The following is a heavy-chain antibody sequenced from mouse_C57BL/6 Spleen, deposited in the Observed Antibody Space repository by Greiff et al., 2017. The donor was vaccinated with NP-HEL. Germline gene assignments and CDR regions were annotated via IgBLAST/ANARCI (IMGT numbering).Heavy chain of an antibody. Sequence: VQLKESGPGLVKPSQSLSLTCSVTGYSITSGYYWNWIRQFPGNKLEWMGYISYDGSNNYNPSLKNRISITRDTSKNQFFLKLNSVTTEDTATYYCARRGIDYPWFAYWGQGTLVTVSA. CDR3: ARRGIDYPWFAY. J-gene: IGHJ3*01. CDR2: ISYDGSN. D-gene: IGHD5-5*01. CDR1: GYSITSGYY. V-gene: IGHV3-6*01.